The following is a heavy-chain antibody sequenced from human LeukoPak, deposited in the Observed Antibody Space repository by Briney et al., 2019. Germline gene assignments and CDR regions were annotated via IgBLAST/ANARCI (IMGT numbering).Heavy chain of an antibody. CDR1: RASISTYY. CDR2: IYYTGST. CDR3: ARGLYCSSTSCQYYFDY. D-gene: IGHD2-2*01. Sequence: SETLSLTCTVSRASISTYYWSWIRQPPGKGLEWIGCIYYTGSTTYNPSLKSRVTISVDTSKNQFSLKLSSVTAADTAVYYCARGLYCSSTSCQYYFDYWGQGTLVTVSS. J-gene: IGHJ4*02. V-gene: IGHV4-59*01.